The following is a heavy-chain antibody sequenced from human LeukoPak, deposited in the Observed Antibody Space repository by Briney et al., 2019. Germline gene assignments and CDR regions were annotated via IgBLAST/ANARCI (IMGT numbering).Heavy chain of an antibody. V-gene: IGHV1-69*04. J-gene: IGHJ4*02. CDR2: IIPILGTA. D-gene: IGHD5-24*01. CDR3: ARGGDGYNSFDFDY. CDR1: GGTFSSYA. Sequence: ASVKVSCKASGGTFSSYAISWVRQAPGQGLEWMGRIIPILGTANYAQKFQGRVTITADKSTSTAYMELSSLRSEDTAVYYCARGGDGYNSFDFDYWGQGTLVTVSS.